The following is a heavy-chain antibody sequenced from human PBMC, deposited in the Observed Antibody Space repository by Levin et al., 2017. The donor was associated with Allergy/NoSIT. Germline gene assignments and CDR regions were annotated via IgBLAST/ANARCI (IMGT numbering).Heavy chain of an antibody. Sequence: LSLTCAASGFTFSSYAMSWVRQAPGRGPEWVSAISGSGDSGGSTYYADSVKGRFTISRDNSKNTVYLQMNSLRAEDTAIYFCAKSRRSVGSGWNDAFDSWGQGTMVT. D-gene: IGHD6-19*01. CDR2: ISGSGDSGGST. CDR1: GFTFSSYA. V-gene: IGHV3-23*01. J-gene: IGHJ3*02. CDR3: AKSRRSVGSGWNDAFDS.